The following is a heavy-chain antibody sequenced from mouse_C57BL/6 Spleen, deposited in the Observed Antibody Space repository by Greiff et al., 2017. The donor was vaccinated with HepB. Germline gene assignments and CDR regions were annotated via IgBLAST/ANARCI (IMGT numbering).Heavy chain of an antibody. Sequence: EVQLQQSVAELVRPGASVKLSCTASGFNIKNTYMHWVKQRPEQGLEWIGRIDPANGNTKYAPKFQGKATITADTSSNTAYLQLSSLTSEDTAIYYSFITTVVATDYYAMDYWGQGTSVTVSS. D-gene: IGHD1-1*01. V-gene: IGHV14-3*01. J-gene: IGHJ4*01. CDR2: IDPANGNT. CDR3: FITTVVATDYYAMDY. CDR1: GFNIKNTY.